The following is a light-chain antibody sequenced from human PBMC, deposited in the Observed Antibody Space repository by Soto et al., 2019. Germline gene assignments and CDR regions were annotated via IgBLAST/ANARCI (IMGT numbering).Light chain of an antibody. CDR3: AAWDDSLNGVV. CDR2: NNN. CDR1: SSNIGSDS. V-gene: IGLV1-44*01. J-gene: IGLJ2*01. Sequence: QSVLTQAPSASGTPGQRVTISCYGSSSNIGSDSVNWYQQLPGTAPKLLIYNNNQRPSGVPDRFSGSKSGTSASLAISGLQSEDEADYYCAAWDDSLNGVVFGGGTKLTVL.